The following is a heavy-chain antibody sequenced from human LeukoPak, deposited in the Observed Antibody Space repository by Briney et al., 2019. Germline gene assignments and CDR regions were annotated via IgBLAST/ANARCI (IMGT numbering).Heavy chain of an antibody. D-gene: IGHD5-12*01. CDR3: ARDIWESGYAPKGAYYYYMDV. CDR2: IIPIFGTA. V-gene: IGHV1-69*01. CDR1: GGTFSSYA. J-gene: IGHJ6*03. Sequence: SVKVSCKASGGTFSSYAISWVRQAPGQGLEWMGGIIPIFGTANYAQKFQGRVTITADESTSTAYMELSSLRSGDTAVYYCARDIWESGYAPKGAYYYYMDVWGKGTTVTVSS.